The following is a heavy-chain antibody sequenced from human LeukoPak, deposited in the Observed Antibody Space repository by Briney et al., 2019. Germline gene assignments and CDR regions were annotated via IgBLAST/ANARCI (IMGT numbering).Heavy chain of an antibody. D-gene: IGHD1-26*01. CDR3: ARDLEGAIHPFDY. V-gene: IGHV1-69*04. CDR2: IIPILGIA. Sequence: SVKVSCKASGYTFTGYYMHWVRQAPGQGLEWMGRIIPILGIANYAQKFQGRVTITADKSTSTAYMELSSLRSEDTAVYYCARDLEGAIHPFDYWGQGTLVTVSS. J-gene: IGHJ4*02. CDR1: GYTFTGYY.